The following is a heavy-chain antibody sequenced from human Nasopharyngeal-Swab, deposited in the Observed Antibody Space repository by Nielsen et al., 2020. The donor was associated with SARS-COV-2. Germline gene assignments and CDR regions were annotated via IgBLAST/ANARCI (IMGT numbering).Heavy chain of an antibody. D-gene: IGHD3-9*01. V-gene: IGHV4-59*01. CDR3: ATAANYDILTGYYSYYYYMDV. J-gene: IGHJ6*03. CDR2: IYYSGST. Sequence: WIRQPPGKGLEWIGYIYYSGSTNYNPSLKSRVTISVDTSKKQFSLKLSSVTAADTAVYYCATAANYDILTGYYSYYYYMDVWGKGTTVTVSS.